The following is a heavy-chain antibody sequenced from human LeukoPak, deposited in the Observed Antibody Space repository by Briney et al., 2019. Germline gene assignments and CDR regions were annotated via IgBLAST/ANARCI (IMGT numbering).Heavy chain of an antibody. Sequence: ASVKVSCKASGYTFTSYDINGVRQATGQGRERMGWMNPNSGNTGYAQKFQGRVTITRNTSISTAYMELSSLRSEDTAVYYCARTGYYDFWSGYYSLFDYWGQGTLVTVSS. CDR2: MNPNSGNT. V-gene: IGHV1-8*03. J-gene: IGHJ4*02. CDR3: ARTGYYDFWSGYYSLFDY. D-gene: IGHD3-3*01. CDR1: GYTFTSYD.